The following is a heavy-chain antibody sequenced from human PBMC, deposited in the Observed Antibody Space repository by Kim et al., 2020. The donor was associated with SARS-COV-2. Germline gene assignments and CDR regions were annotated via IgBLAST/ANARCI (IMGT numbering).Heavy chain of an antibody. J-gene: IGHJ6*02. CDR2: INHSGST. V-gene: IGHV4-34*01. CDR1: GGSFSGYY. Sequence: SETLSLTCAVYGGSFSGYYWSWIRQPPGKGLEWIGEINHSGSTNYNPSLKSRVTISVDTSKNQFSLKLSSVTTADTAVYYCVRGGVARIAAAGTRYYYGMDVWGQGTTVTVSS. D-gene: IGHD6-13*01. CDR3: VRGGVARIAAAGTRYYYGMDV.